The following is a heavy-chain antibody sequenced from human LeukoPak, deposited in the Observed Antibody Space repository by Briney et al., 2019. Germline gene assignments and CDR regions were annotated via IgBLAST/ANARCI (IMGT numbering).Heavy chain of an antibody. CDR1: GFTFSGSA. V-gene: IGHV3-73*01. J-gene: IGHJ3*02. CDR3: TRLRGAFDI. CDR2: IRSKANSYAT. Sequence: PGGSLRLSCAASGFTFSGSAMYWVRQASGKGLEWVGRIRSKANSYATAYAASVKGRFTISRDDSKNTAYLQMNSLKTEDTAVYYCTRLRGAFDIWGQGTMVTVSS.